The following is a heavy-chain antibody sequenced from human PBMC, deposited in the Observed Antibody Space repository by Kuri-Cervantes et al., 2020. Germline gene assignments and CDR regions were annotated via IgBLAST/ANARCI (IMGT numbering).Heavy chain of an antibody. CDR1: EYTFTRYN. CDR2: MNPNSGNR. J-gene: IGHJ5*02. Sequence: ASVKVSCKAFEYTFTRYNIHWVRQATGQGLEWMGWMNPNSGNRVSAQKFQGRLSMTRNTSISTAYMELSSLTSEDTAVYFCARGAVLDFWSGHYVNWFDPWGQGTLVTVSS. V-gene: IGHV1-8*01. CDR3: ARGAVLDFWSGHYVNWFDP. D-gene: IGHD3-3*01.